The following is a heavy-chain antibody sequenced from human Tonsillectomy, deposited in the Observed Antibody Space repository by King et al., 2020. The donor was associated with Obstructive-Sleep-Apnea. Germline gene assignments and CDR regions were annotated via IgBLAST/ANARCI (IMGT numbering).Heavy chain of an antibody. D-gene: IGHD6-13*01. CDR2: IYNTGRT. CDR3: AKCTYLGSCWYYSDY. Sequence: VQLVESGGGLVQPGGSLRLSCAASGFTVSSNYMTWVRQAPGRELEWVSIIYNTGRTYHPDSVKDRFTISRDNSKNSLYLQMNSLRAEETAIYYCAKCTYLGSCWYYSDYWGQGTLVTVSS. V-gene: IGHV3-66*01. CDR1: GFTVSSNY. J-gene: IGHJ4*02.